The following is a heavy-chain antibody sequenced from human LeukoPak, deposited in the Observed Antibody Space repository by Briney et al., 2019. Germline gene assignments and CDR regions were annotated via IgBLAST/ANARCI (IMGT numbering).Heavy chain of an antibody. Sequence: PGGSLGLSCAASGFTFTSYGISWVRQAPGQGLEWMGWISAYNGNTNYAQKLQGRVTMTTDTSTSTVYMELRSLRSDDTAVYYCARDSSLIVRALDYWGQGTLVTVSS. D-gene: IGHD3-10*01. CDR1: GFTFTSYG. CDR2: ISAYNGNT. J-gene: IGHJ4*02. V-gene: IGHV1-18*01. CDR3: ARDSSLIVRALDY.